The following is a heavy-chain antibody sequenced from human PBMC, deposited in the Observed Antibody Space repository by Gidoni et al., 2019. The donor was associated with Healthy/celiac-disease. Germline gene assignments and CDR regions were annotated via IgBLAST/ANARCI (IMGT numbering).Heavy chain of an antibody. Sequence: QITLKESGPTLVKPTQTLTLTCTFSGFSLSTSGVGVGWIRQPPGKALEWLALIYWDDDKRYSPSLKSRLTITKDTSKNQVVLTMTNMDPVDTATYYCAHRGGVTMVQGVTSYYYGMDVWGQGTTVTVSS. V-gene: IGHV2-5*02. J-gene: IGHJ6*02. CDR3: AHRGGVTMVQGVTSYYYGMDV. CDR1: GFSLSTSGVG. D-gene: IGHD3-10*01. CDR2: IYWDDDK.